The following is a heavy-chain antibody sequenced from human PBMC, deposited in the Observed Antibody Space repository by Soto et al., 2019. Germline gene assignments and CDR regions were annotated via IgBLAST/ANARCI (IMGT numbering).Heavy chain of an antibody. CDR3: ARDRDYDLLTGFEF. J-gene: IGHJ4*02. D-gene: IGHD3-9*01. CDR2: TNPNGNVS. Sequence: ASVKVSCKASGYTFINYYMHWVRQAPGQGLEWMGVTNPNGNVSNYAQKFQGRVAMTSDTSTSTLYMEMTSLRSEDTAIYYCARDRDYDLLTGFEFWGQGTLVTVSS. V-gene: IGHV1-46*01. CDR1: GYTFINYY.